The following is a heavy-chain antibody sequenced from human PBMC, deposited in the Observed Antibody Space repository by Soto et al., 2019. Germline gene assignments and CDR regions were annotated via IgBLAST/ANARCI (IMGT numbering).Heavy chain of an antibody. D-gene: IGHD2-2*01. V-gene: IGHV3-30-3*01. CDR2: ISYDGSNK. CDR1: GLTVGSYA. Sequence: GGSLGLSCAASGLTVGSYARHRVSQAPGKGLEWVAVISYDGSNKYYADSVKGRFTISRDNSKNTLYLQLNRVRAEDTAVYYCARDCSSTSCHLLGYWGQGTLLTAPQ. CDR3: ARDCSSTSCHLLGY. J-gene: IGHJ4*02.